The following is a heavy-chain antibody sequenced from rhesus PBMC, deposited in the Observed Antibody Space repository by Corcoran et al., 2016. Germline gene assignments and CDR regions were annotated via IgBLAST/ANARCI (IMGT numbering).Heavy chain of an antibody. CDR3: VRGTPPDN. CDR2: FSGPTGSS. V-gene: IGHV4-99*01. CDR1: GYFLRTGHF. Sequence: QVQLQESGPGLVKPSETLSLTCSVSGYFLRTGHFWVWIRPPPGKGLEYIGSFSGPTGSSYYYNSSLESRVTISKDTSTNMFFLTLSSVTAADTAVYFCVRGTPPDNWGQGVLVTVSS. D-gene: IGHD5-42*01. J-gene: IGHJ4*01.